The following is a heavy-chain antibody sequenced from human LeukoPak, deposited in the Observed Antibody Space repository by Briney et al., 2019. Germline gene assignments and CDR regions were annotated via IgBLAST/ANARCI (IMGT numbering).Heavy chain of an antibody. D-gene: IGHD2-15*01. CDR1: GGSISSYY. J-gene: IGHJ3*02. CDR3: ARMGSVVVVAATHDAFDI. Sequence: PSETLSLTCTVSGGSISSYYWSWIRQPPGKGLEWIGFIYYSGSTNYNPSLKSRVTISVDTSKNQFSLKLSSVTAADTAVYYCARMGSVVVVAATHDAFDIWGQVTMVTVSS. CDR2: IYYSGST. V-gene: IGHV4-59*08.